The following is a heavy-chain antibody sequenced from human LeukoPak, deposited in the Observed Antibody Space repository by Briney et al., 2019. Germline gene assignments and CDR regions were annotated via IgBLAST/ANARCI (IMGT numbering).Heavy chain of an antibody. V-gene: IGHV5-51*01. D-gene: IGHD6-19*01. J-gene: IGHJ2*01. CDR2: IYPADSGT. CDR3: ARAVTGTRYFDL. CDR1: GYRFTNYW. Sequence: GESLKISFQASGYRFTNYWIGWVRPMPGKGLEWMAIIYPADSGTRYSPSFQGQVTISADKSINTAYLQWSSLRASDTAMYFCARAVTGTRYFDLWGRGSLVTVSS.